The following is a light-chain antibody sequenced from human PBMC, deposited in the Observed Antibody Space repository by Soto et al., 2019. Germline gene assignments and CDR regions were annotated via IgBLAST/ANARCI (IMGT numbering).Light chain of an antibody. CDR3: QKYASAPRT. CDR1: QGISHY. J-gene: IGKJ1*01. V-gene: IGKV1-27*01. Sequence: DIQMTQSPSSLSASVGDRVTITCRASQGISHYLAWYQQKPGKVPKLLIYDASTLQSGVPSRFSGSGSGTDFTLTISSLQPEDVATYYCQKYASAPRTFGQGTKVEI. CDR2: DAS.